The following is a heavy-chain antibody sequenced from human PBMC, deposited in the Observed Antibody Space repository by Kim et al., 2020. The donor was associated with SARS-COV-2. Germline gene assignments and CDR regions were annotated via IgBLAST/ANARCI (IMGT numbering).Heavy chain of an antibody. CDR2: ISHSGNS. J-gene: IGHJ4*02. V-gene: IGHV4-34*01. CDR1: GGSFSGYY. D-gene: IGHD3-10*02. CDR3: ARVACSQGGRREFDY. Sequence: SETLSLSCAVYGGSFSGYYWGWIRQPPGKGLEWIGEISHSGNSNYNPSLKSRVTISVDAYKNQFSLKMASVTAAATAIYYCARVACSQGGRREFDYWGQG.